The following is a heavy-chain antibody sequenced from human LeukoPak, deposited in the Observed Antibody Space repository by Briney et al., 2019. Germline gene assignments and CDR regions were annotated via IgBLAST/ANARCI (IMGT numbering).Heavy chain of an antibody. CDR3: VRXXXRDGYYLYPLFDY. CDR1: GFTFSSYW. J-gene: IGHJ4*02. D-gene: IGHD5-24*01. CDR2: IKQDGSEK. V-gene: IGHV3-7*01. Sequence: GGSLRLSCAASGFTFSSYWMNWVRQAPGKGLEWVADIKQDGSEKYYVDSVKGRFTISRDHAKNSLYLQLNSLRAEDTAVYYXVRXXXRDGYYLYPLFDYWGQGTLVTVSS.